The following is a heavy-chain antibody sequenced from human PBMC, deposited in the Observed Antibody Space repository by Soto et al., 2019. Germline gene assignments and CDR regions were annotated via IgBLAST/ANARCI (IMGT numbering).Heavy chain of an antibody. CDR3: ARDLAAAVPAPFY. CDR2: ISSSSSYI. D-gene: IGHD6-13*01. CDR1: GFTFSSYS. V-gene: IGHV3-21*01. Sequence: GGSLRLSCAASGFTFSSYSMNWVRQAPGKGLEWVSSISSSSSYIYYADSVKGRFTISRDNAKNSLYLQMNSLRAEDTAVYYCARDLAAAVPAPFYWGQGTLVTVSS. J-gene: IGHJ4*02.